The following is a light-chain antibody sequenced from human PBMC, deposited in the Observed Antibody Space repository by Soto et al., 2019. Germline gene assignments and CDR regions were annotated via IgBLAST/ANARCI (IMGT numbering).Light chain of an antibody. CDR3: QQRSNWPRT. J-gene: IGKJ1*01. CDR2: DAS. V-gene: IGKV3-11*01. CDR1: QSVSSY. Sequence: EIVLTQSPATLSSSAGERATLSWRASQSVSSYLAWYQQKPGQAPRLLIYDASNRATGIPARFSGSGYGTDFNLTISSLETEDFAVYYCQQRSNWPRTFGQGTKVDIK.